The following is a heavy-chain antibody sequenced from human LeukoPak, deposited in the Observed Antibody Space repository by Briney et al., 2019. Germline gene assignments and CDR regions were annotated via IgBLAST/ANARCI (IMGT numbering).Heavy chain of an antibody. CDR3: AKDHDNSGSYLDY. Sequence: PGGSLRLSCAASGFTFSSYGMHWVRQAPGKGLGWVAFIRYDGSNKYYADSVKGRFTISRDNSKNTLYLQMNSLRAEDTAVYYCAKDHDNSGSYLDYWGQGTLVTVSS. J-gene: IGHJ4*02. CDR2: IRYDGSNK. CDR1: GFTFSSYG. D-gene: IGHD1-26*01. V-gene: IGHV3-30*02.